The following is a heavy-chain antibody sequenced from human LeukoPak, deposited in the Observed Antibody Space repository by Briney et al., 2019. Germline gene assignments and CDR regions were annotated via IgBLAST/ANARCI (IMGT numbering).Heavy chain of an antibody. D-gene: IGHD5-24*01. CDR2: IIGSGRST. V-gene: IGHV3-23*01. J-gene: IGHJ4*02. CDR3: ARDGYNYGPDY. Sequence: GGSLRLSCAASGFTFSNYWIHWVRQAPGKGLEWVSAIIGSGRSTYYADSVKGRFTISRDNSKNTLYLQMNSLRVEDTAVYYCARDGYNYGPDYWGQGTLVTVSS. CDR1: GFTFSNYW.